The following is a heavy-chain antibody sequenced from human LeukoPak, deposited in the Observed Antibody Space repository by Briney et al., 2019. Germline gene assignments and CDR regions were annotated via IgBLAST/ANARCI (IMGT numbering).Heavy chain of an antibody. CDR2: IYSGGST. V-gene: IGHV3-53*05. D-gene: IGHD6-13*01. CDR1: GFTVSSNY. CDR3: ARGWRDSSSWSLFDY. Sequence: GGSLRLSCAASGFTVSSNYMSWVRQAPGNGLEWVSVIYSGGSTYYADSVKGRFTISRDNSKNTLYLQMNSLRSEDTAVYYCARGWRDSSSWSLFDYWGQGTLVTVSS. J-gene: IGHJ4*02.